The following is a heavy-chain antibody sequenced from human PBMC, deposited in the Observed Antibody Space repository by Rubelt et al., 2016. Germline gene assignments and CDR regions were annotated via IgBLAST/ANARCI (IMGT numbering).Heavy chain of an antibody. V-gene: IGHV4-39*07. CDR1: GGSISGSNFY. J-gene: IGHJ4*02. D-gene: IGHD1-20*01. CDR2: ISYTGTT. Sequence: QLQLQESGPGLVKPSETLSLTCTVSGGSISGSNFYWGWIRQPPGKGLEWIAKISYTGTTDYNPSLKSRVTISVDTSKNHFSLKLNSVTAADTAVYYCARINWHLPDDWGQGILVTVSS. CDR3: ARINWHLPDD.